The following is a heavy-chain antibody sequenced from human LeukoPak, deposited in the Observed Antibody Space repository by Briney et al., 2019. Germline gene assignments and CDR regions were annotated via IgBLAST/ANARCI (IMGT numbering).Heavy chain of an antibody. CDR2: ISYDGSNN. V-gene: IGHV3-30-3*01. J-gene: IGHJ6*02. D-gene: IGHD6-19*01. Sequence: GGSLRLSCAASGFTVSSNYMSWVRQAPGKGLEWVAVISYDGSNNYCADSVKGRFTISRDNSKNTLYLQMNSLRAEDTAVYYCARERIAVAGGPPSYYYYGMDVWGQGTTVTVSS. CDR1: GFTVSSNY. CDR3: ARERIAVAGGPPSYYYYGMDV.